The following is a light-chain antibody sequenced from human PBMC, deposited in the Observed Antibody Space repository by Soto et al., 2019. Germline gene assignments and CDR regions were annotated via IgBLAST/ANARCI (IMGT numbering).Light chain of an antibody. CDR3: QQYHNWWT. J-gene: IGKJ1*01. V-gene: IGKV3-15*01. CDR2: GAS. CDR1: QNIGSN. Sequence: EIVMTQSPATLSVSPGERVTLSCRASQNIGSNLAWYQQKFGQAPRLLIYGASTRVTGIPARISGSGSGTELTLNITSLQYEDYGVYHCQQYHNWWTFGQGTKVDFK.